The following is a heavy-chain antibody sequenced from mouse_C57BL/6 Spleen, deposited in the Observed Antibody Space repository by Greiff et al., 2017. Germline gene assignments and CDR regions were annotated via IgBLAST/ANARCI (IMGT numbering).Heavy chain of an antibody. J-gene: IGHJ1*03. D-gene: IGHD1-1*01. Sequence: VQLQQSGPELVKPGASVKISCKASGYAFSSSWMNWVQQRPGKGLEWIGRIYPGDGDTNYNGKFKGKATMTADKSSSTAYMQLSSLTSEDSAVYFCARSGDYYGSSYWYFDVWGTGTTVTVSS. CDR1: GYAFSSSW. CDR2: IYPGDGDT. CDR3: ARSGDYYGSSYWYFDV. V-gene: IGHV1-82*01.